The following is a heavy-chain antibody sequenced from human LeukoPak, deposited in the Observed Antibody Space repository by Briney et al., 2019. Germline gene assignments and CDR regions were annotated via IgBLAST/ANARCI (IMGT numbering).Heavy chain of an antibody. CDR1: GFTFSSYG. D-gene: IGHD6-13*01. CDR2: IWYDGSNK. V-gene: IGHV3-33*01. Sequence: GGSLRLSCAASGFTFSSYGMHWVRQAPGKGLEWVAVIWYDGSNKYYADSVKGRFTISSDNSKNTLYLQMNSLRAEDTAVYYCARAGIADTYYFDYWGQGTLVTVSS. CDR3: ARAGIADTYYFDY. J-gene: IGHJ4*02.